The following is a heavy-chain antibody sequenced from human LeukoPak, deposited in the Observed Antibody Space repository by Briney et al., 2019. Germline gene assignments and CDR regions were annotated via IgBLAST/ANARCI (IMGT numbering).Heavy chain of an antibody. J-gene: IGHJ4*02. Sequence: ASVKVSCKASGYTFTGYYMHWVRQAPGQGLEWMGWINPNSGGTNYAQKFQGRVTMTRDTSISTAYMELSRLRSDDTAVYYCARDRAWNYCDSSGYRYYFDYWGQGTLVTVSS. V-gene: IGHV1-2*02. D-gene: IGHD3-22*01. CDR1: GYTFTGYY. CDR2: INPNSGGT. CDR3: ARDRAWNYCDSSGYRYYFDY.